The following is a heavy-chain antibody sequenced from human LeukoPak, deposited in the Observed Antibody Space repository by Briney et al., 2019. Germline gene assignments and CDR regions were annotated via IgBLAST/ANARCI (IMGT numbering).Heavy chain of an antibody. D-gene: IGHD3-10*01. Sequence: ASVKVSCKASGYTFISYGIGWVRQAPGQGLEWMGWISVNNGNTYYADKLQGRVTMTTDTSASIVYMELRSLTSDDTAVYYCARAWHSGSYWEGFDPWGQGTLVTVSS. CDR2: ISVNNGNT. J-gene: IGHJ5*02. V-gene: IGHV1-18*01. CDR1: GYTFISYG. CDR3: ARAWHSGSYWEGFDP.